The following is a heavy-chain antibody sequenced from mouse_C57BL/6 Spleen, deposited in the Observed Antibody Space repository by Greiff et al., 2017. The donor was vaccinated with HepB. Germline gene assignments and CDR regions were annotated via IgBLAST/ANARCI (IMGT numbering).Heavy chain of an antibody. D-gene: IGHD2-2*01. V-gene: IGHV5-9*01. CDR3: ASTDFNGSFAY. CDR2: ISGGGGNT. J-gene: IGHJ3*01. Sequence: EVQVVESGGGLVKPGGSLKLSCAASGFTFSSYTMSWVRQTPEKRLEWVATISGGGGNTYYPDSVKGRFTISRDNAKNTLYLQMSSLRSEDTALYYCASTDFNGSFAYWGQGTLVTVSA. CDR1: GFTFSSYT.